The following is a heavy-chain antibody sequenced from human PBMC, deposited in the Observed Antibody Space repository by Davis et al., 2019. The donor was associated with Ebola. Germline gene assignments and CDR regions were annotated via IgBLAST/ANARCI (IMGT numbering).Heavy chain of an antibody. Sequence: SETLSLTCTVSGGSIISSSSYWGWIRQPPRKGLEWIGSIYYSGITYYNPSLKSRVTTSVDTSKNQFSLKVNSVTAADTAVYYCARLTTVTADHWYFDLWGRGTLVTVSS. CDR2: IYYSGIT. CDR3: ARLTTVTADHWYFDL. D-gene: IGHD4-17*01. CDR1: GGSIISSSSY. J-gene: IGHJ2*01. V-gene: IGHV4-39*07.